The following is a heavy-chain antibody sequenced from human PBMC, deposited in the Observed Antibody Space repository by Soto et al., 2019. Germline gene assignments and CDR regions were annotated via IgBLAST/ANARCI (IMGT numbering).Heavy chain of an antibody. CDR2: IYPGDYDT. CDR3: ARQDPIYSNYVNY. V-gene: IGHV5-51*01. D-gene: IGHD4-4*01. CDR1: WGKFARYG. Sequence: XSLRVWKRGAWGKFARYGGGWIPQIPGKGLEWMGIIYPGDYDTRYSPSFQGQVTISADKSISTAYLQWSSLKASDTAMYYCARQDPIYSNYVNYWGQRPLLTLSS. J-gene: IGHJ4*02.